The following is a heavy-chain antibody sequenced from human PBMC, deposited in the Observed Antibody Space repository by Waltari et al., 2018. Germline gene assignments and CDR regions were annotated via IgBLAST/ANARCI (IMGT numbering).Heavy chain of an antibody. D-gene: IGHD6-19*01. J-gene: IGHJ4*02. CDR1: GGTFSSYA. CDR3: ARGTGYSSGWYIFDY. Sequence: QVQLVQSGAEVKKPGSSVKVSCKASGGTFSSYATRWVRPAAGQGLEWMGRIIPIFGTANYAQKFQGRVTITADESTSTAYMELSSLRSEDTAVYYCARGTGYSSGWYIFDYWGQGTLVTVSS. CDR2: IIPIFGTA. V-gene: IGHV1-69*15.